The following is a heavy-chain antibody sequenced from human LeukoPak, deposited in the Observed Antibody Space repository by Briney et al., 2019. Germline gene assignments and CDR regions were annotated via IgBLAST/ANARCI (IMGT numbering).Heavy chain of an antibody. V-gene: IGHV1-69*13. CDR2: IIPIFGTA. Sequence: GASVKVSCKASGGTFSSYAISWVRQAPGQGLEWMGGIIPIFGTANYAQKFQGRVTITADESTSTAYMELSSLRSEDTAVYYCARRLVVDTAMVLDYWGQGTLVTVSS. CDR3: ARRLVVDTAMVLDY. CDR1: GGTFSSYA. J-gene: IGHJ4*02. D-gene: IGHD5-18*01.